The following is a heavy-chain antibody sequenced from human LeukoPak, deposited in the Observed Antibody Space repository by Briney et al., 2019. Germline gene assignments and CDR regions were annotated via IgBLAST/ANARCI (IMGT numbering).Heavy chain of an antibody. D-gene: IGHD3-22*01. CDR1: GFTFSSYA. CDR2: ISGSGGST. V-gene: IGHV3-23*01. Sequence: GGSLRLSCAASGFTFSSYAMSWVRQAPGKGLEWVSAISGSGGSTYYADSVKGRFTISRDNAKNSLYLQMNSLRAEDTAVYYCATGPRGSGYPDYWGQGTLVTVSS. J-gene: IGHJ4*02. CDR3: ATGPRGSGYPDY.